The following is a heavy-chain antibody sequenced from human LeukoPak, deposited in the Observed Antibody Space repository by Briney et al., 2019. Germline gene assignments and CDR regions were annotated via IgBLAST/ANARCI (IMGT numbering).Heavy chain of an antibody. CDR1: GGAFSSYA. CDR2: IIPILGIA. CDR3: ARGLSLWFGEFRSSYFDY. J-gene: IGHJ4*02. V-gene: IGHV1-69*04. D-gene: IGHD3-10*01. Sequence: SVKVSCKASGGAFSSYAISWVRQAPGQGLEWMGRIIPILGIANYAQKFQGRVTITADKSTSTAYMELSSLRSEDTAVYYCARGLSLWFGEFRSSYFDYWGQGTLVTVSS.